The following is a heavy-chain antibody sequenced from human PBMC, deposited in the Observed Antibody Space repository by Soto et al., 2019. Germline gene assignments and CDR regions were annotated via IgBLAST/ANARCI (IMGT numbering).Heavy chain of an antibody. D-gene: IGHD4-17*01. Sequence: PSETLSLTCAFYGGSFSGYYWSWIRQPPGKGLEWVGEINHSGSTNYNPSLKSRVSISVDTSKNQFSLKLSSVTAADTAVYYCARAGRPAGMTTVTTSYYFDYWGQGTLVTAPQ. CDR3: ARAGRPAGMTTVTTSYYFDY. CDR2: INHSGST. V-gene: IGHV4-34*01. J-gene: IGHJ4*02. CDR1: GGSFSGYY.